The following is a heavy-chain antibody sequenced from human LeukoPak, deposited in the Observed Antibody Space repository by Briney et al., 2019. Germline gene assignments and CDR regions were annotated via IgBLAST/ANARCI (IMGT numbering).Heavy chain of an antibody. CDR1: GGSISSYY. CDR3: ARDRVPNYYYYGMDV. Sequence: PSETLSLTCTVSGGSISSYYWSWIRQPPGKGLEWIGYIYYSGSTNYNPSLKSRVTISVDTSKNQFSLKLSSVTAADTAVYYCARDRVPNYYYYGMDVWGQGTTVTVSS. V-gene: IGHV4-59*01. D-gene: IGHD3-10*01. J-gene: IGHJ6*02. CDR2: IYYSGST.